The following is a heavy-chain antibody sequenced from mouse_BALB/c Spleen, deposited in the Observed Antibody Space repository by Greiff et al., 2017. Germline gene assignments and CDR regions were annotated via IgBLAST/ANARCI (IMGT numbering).Heavy chain of an antibody. Sequence: QVQLQQSGAELVRPGTSVKISCKASGYTFTNYWLGWVKQRPGHGLEWIGDIYPGGGYTNYNEKFKGKATLTADTSSSTAYMQLISLTSEDSAVYFCAIGHYGSSHYYAMDYWGQGTSVTVSS. J-gene: IGHJ4*01. CDR1: GYTFTNYW. V-gene: IGHV1-63*02. CDR2: IYPGGGYT. D-gene: IGHD1-1*01. CDR3: AIGHYGSSHYYAMDY.